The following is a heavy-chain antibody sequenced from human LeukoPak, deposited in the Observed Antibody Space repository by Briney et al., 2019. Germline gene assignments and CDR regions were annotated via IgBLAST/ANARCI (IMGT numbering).Heavy chain of an antibody. CDR2: IYSDGST. CDR1: GFTVSSNY. V-gene: IGHV3-53*04. J-gene: IGHJ4*02. Sequence: GGSLRLSCAASGFTVSSNYMSWVRQAPGKGLEWVSVIYSDGSTYYADSVKGRFTISRHNSKNTLYLQMNSLRAEDTAVYYCARKAFWSGYYRYYWGQGTLVTVSS. D-gene: IGHD3-3*01. CDR3: ARKAFWSGYYRYY.